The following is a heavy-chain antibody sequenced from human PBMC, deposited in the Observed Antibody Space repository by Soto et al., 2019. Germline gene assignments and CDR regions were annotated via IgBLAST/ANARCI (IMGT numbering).Heavy chain of an antibody. D-gene: IGHD6-6*01. CDR2: IWYDGSNK. Sequence: HPGGSLRLSCAASGFTFSSYGMHWVRQAPGKGLEWVAVIWYDGSNKYYADSVKGRFTISRDNSKNTLYLQMNSLRAEDTAVYYCARDIVAARLWGYYYYGMDVWGQGTTVTVS. CDR1: GFTFSSYG. V-gene: IGHV3-33*01. J-gene: IGHJ6*02. CDR3: ARDIVAARLWGYYYYGMDV.